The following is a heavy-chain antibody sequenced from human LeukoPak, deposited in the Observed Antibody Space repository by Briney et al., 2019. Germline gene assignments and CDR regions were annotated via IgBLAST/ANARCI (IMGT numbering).Heavy chain of an antibody. CDR2: ISAYNGNT. D-gene: IGHD3-10*01. J-gene: IGHJ4*02. CDR1: VYTFTSYG. Sequence: ASVKVSCKASVYTFTSYGISWVRQAPGQGREGMGWISAYNGNTNYAQKLQGRVTMTTDTSTSTAYMELRSLRSDDTAVYYCARVTMVRGVITPWHFDYWGQGTLVTVSS. V-gene: IGHV1-18*01. CDR3: ARVTMVRGVITPWHFDY.